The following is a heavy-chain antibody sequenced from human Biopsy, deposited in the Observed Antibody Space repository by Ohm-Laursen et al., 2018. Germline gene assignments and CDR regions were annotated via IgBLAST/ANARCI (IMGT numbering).Heavy chain of an antibody. CDR1: GFTLSDG. J-gene: IGHJ5*02. Sequence: SLRLSCTASGFTLSDGMTCVRQAPGKGLEWVSSITTDSGRIFYADSVRGRFTISRDNSKNILYLQMNSVRADDTAIYYCAKGGSITIFGVVINNCFDPWGQGARVTVSS. D-gene: IGHD3-3*01. CDR3: AKGGSITIFGVVINNCFDP. V-gene: IGHV3-23*01. CDR2: ITTDSGRI.